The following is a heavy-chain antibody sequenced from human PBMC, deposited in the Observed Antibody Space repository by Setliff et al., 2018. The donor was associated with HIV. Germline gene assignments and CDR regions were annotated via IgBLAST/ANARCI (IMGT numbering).Heavy chain of an antibody. D-gene: IGHD6-19*01. Sequence: SETLSLTCAVYGGSFSGYYWSWIRQPPGKWLELIGEINHSGSTNYNPSLKIRVTMSVDTSKNQFSLRLRSVTAADTALYSCARGLGSGFGPFDYWGQGSLVTVSS. CDR2: INHSGST. J-gene: IGHJ4*02. CDR1: GGSFSGYY. CDR3: ARGLGSGFGPFDY. V-gene: IGHV4-34*01.